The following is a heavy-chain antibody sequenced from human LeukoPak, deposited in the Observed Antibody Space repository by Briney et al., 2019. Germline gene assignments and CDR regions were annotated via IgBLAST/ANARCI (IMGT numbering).Heavy chain of an antibody. D-gene: IGHD6-6*01. CDR1: GYTFTSYY. CDR3: AREQTTFTGDSSSSCDAFDI. CDR2: INPSGGST. Sequence: GASVKVSCKASGYTFTSYYMHWVRQAPGQGLEWMGIINPSGGSTSYAQKFQGRVTMTRDTSTSTVYMELSSLRSDDTAVYYCAREQTTFTGDSSSSCDAFDIWGQGTMVTVSS. V-gene: IGHV1-46*01. J-gene: IGHJ3*02.